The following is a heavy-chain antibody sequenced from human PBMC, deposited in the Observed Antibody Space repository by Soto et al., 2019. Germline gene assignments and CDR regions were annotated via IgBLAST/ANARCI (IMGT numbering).Heavy chain of an antibody. CDR1: GGSISSSNW. CDR3: ATRGVDCSSTSCYDNWFDP. CDR2: LYHSGST. Sequence: QVQLQESGPGLVKPSGTLSLTCAVSGGSISSSNWWSWVRQPPGKGLEWIGELYHSGSTNYNPSLKSRVTISVDKSKNQFSLKLSSVTAADTAVYYCATRGVDCSSTSCYDNWFDPWGQGTLVTVSS. V-gene: IGHV4-4*02. J-gene: IGHJ5*02. D-gene: IGHD2-2*01.